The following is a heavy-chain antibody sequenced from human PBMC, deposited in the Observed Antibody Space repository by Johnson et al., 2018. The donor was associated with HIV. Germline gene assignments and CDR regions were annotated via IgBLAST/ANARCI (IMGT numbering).Heavy chain of an antibody. CDR1: GFSFDDYG. CDR2: IYSGGST. J-gene: IGHJ3*02. Sequence: QVQLVESGGGEVRPGGSLRLSCAASGFSFDDYGLSWVRQAAGKGLEWVSVIYSGGSTFYADSVKGRFTISRDNSKNTLYLQMSSLRAEDTAVFYCAKDFLHGQYTGIFDTWGQGTVVTVSS. D-gene: IGHD7-27*01. V-gene: IGHV3-NL1*01. CDR3: AKDFLHGQYTGIFDT.